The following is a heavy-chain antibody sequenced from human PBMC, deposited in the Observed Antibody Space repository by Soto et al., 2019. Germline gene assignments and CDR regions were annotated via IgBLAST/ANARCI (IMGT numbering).Heavy chain of an antibody. CDR2: IWYDGSNK. V-gene: IGHV3-33*01. Sequence: QVQLVESGGGVVQPGRSLRLSCAASGFTFSSYGMHWVRQAPGKGLEWVAVIWYDGSNKYYADSVKGRFTISRDNSKKTLYLQMNSLRAEDTAVYYCARSSGYYYDAFDIWGQGTMVTVSS. D-gene: IGHD3-22*01. CDR1: GFTFSSYG. J-gene: IGHJ3*02. CDR3: ARSSGYYYDAFDI.